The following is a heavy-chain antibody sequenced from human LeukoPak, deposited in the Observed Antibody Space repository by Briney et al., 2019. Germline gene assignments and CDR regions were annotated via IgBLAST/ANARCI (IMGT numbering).Heavy chain of an antibody. V-gene: IGHV4-59*08. CDR3: ARHGDYYDSSGYYAFDY. D-gene: IGHD3-22*01. J-gene: IGHJ4*02. Sequence: SETLSLTCTVSGASISSYYWNWIRQPPGKGLEWIGYIYYSGSTNYNPSLKSRVTISVDTSKNQFSLKLSSVTAADTAVYYCARHGDYYDSSGYYAFDYWGQGTLVTVSS. CDR1: GASISSYY. CDR2: IYYSGST.